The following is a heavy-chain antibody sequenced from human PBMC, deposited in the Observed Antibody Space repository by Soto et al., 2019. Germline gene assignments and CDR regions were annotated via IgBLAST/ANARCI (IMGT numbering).Heavy chain of an antibody. CDR3: AWYYYGMDV. J-gene: IGHJ6*02. CDR2: IYYSGST. CDR1: GGSISSGDYY. Sequence: SETLSLTCTVSGGSISSGDYYWSWIRQPPGKGLEWIGYIYYSGSTYYNPSLKSRFSLSVATSKNQFSLKLSFLTAADTAVYYCAWYYYGMDVWGQGTTVTVSS. V-gene: IGHV4-30-4*01.